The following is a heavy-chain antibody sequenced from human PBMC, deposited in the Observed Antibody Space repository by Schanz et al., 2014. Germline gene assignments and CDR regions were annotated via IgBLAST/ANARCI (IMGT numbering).Heavy chain of an antibody. Sequence: QVQLVQSGPEVEKPGASMKVSCKASGYTFTTYYMLWVRQAPGQGLEWMGIINPSGGSTRYGQKFQGRITVTTDTATSTVYLELSSLRSEDTAVYYCARDGVDAAAGGNYWGQGTLVTVSS. CDR1: GYTFTTYY. D-gene: IGHD6-13*01. CDR3: ARDGVDAAAGGNY. J-gene: IGHJ4*02. CDR2: INPSGGST. V-gene: IGHV1-46*03.